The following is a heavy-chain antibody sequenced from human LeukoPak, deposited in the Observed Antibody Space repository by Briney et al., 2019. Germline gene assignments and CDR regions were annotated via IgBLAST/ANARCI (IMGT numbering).Heavy chain of an antibody. CDR2: IYTSGST. Sequence: PSETLSLTCTVSGGSISSGSYYWSWIRQPAGKGLEWIGRIYTSGSTNYNPSLKSRVTISVDTSKNQFSLKLSSVTAADTAVYYCAGRGYSYEGSDYWGQGTLVTVSS. CDR3: AGRGYSYEGSDY. V-gene: IGHV4-61*02. J-gene: IGHJ4*02. CDR1: GGSISSGSYY. D-gene: IGHD5-18*01.